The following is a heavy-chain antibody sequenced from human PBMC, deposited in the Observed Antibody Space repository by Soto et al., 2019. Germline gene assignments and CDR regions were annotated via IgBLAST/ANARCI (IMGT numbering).Heavy chain of an antibody. CDR1: GFTFDDYA. CDR3: AEDMVRGSYYYYRMDV. D-gene: IGHD3-10*01. Sequence: RLSCAASGFTFDDYAMHWVRQAPGKGLEWVSGISWNSGSIGYADSVKGRFTISRDNAKNSLYLQMNSLRAEDTALYYCAEDMVRGSYYYYRMDVWGQGTTVTVSS. CDR2: ISWNSGSI. J-gene: IGHJ6*02. V-gene: IGHV3-9*01.